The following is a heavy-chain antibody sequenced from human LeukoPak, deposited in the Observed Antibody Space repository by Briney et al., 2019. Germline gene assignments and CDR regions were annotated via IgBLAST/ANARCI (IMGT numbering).Heavy chain of an antibody. CDR3: AAIPVFGVVLHQEPV. J-gene: IGHJ6*04. D-gene: IGHD3-3*01. CDR1: GATFSDYA. CDR2: FIPILSTA. V-gene: IGHV1-69*10. Sequence: SVKVSCKTSGATFSDYALNWVRQAPGQGLEWMGVFIPILSTANSTQKFHDRLTITADISTNTAYVELSSLRSEDTAVYFCAAIPVFGVVLHQEPVWGKGTTVTVSS.